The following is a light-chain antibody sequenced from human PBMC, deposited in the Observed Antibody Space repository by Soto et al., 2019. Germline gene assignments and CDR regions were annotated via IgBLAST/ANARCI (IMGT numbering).Light chain of an antibody. CDR2: DVS. Sequence: QSALTQPASVSGSPGQSITISCTATSSDFGSYNFVSWYQQHPDEVPKLMIYDVSNRPSGVSNRFSGSKSGNSASLTISGLQAEDEADYYCSSYTTSSIVVFGGGTQLTVL. CDR3: SSYTTSSIVV. J-gene: IGLJ2*01. CDR1: SSDFGSYNF. V-gene: IGLV2-14*01.